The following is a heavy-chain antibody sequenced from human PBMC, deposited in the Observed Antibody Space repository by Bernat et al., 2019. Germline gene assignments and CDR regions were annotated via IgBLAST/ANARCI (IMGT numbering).Heavy chain of an antibody. V-gene: IGHV3-30-3*01. CDR3: ARVSSEKYQTDIDY. J-gene: IGHJ4*02. CDR2: ISYDGSNK. D-gene: IGHD2-15*01. CDR1: GFTVSSYA. Sequence: VQLVESGGGLIQPGGSLRLSCAASGFTVSSYAMHWVRQAPGKGLEWVAVISYDGSNKYYADSVKGRFTISRDNSKNTLYLQMNSLRAEDTAVYYCARVSSEKYQTDIDYWGQGTLVTVSS.